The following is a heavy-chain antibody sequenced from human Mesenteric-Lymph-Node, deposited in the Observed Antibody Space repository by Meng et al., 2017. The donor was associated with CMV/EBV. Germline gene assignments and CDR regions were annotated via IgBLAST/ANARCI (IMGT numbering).Heavy chain of an antibody. V-gene: IGHV3-48*03. J-gene: IGHJ6*02. CDR2: ISASGSTI. CDR1: GFSFSDYE. CDR3: ARDLGGYSYGGYYYYGMDV. D-gene: IGHD5-18*01. Sequence: GESLKISCAASGFSFSDYEMSWVRQAPGKGLESVSYISASGSTIYYADSVKGRFTISRDNARNSLYLQMNSLRAEDTAVYYCARDLGGYSYGGYYYYGMDVWGQGTTVTVSS.